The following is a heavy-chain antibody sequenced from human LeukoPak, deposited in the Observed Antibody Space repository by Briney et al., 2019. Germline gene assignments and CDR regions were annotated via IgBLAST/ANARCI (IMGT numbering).Heavy chain of an antibody. J-gene: IGHJ5*02. D-gene: IGHD2-2*01. CDR1: GGSISSSSYY. CDR2: IYYSGST. CDR3: ARVVPAAIGDWFDP. Sequence: SETLSLTCTVSGGSISSSSYYWGWIRQPPGKGLEWIGSIYYSGSTYYNPSLKSRVTISVDTSKNQFSLKLSSETAADTAVYYCARVVPAAIGDWFDPWGQGTLVTVSS. V-gene: IGHV4-39*01.